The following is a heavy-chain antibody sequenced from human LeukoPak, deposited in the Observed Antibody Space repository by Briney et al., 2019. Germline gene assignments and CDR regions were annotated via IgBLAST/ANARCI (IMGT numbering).Heavy chain of an antibody. V-gene: IGHV3-48*02. CDR3: ARDIAPPGVYYYYGMDV. Sequence: GGSLRLSCAASGFTFSSYSMNWVRQAPGKGLEWVSYISSSSTIYYADSVKGRFTISRDNAKNSLYLQMNSLRDEDTAVYYCARDIAPPGVYYYYGMDVWGQGTTVTVSS. CDR2: ISSSSTI. J-gene: IGHJ6*02. D-gene: IGHD6-13*01. CDR1: GFTFSSYS.